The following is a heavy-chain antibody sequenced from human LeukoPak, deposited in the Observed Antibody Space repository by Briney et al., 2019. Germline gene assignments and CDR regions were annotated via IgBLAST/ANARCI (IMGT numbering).Heavy chain of an antibody. CDR2: ISYDGSNE. V-gene: IGHV3-30*04. CDR1: GFTFSTYV. J-gene: IGHJ4*02. D-gene: IGHD3-22*01. Sequence: RAGRSLRLSCAASGFTFSTYVMHWVRQAPGKGLEWVAIISYDGSNEYYADSVKGRFTISRDNSKNTLYLQMNSLRAADTAVYFCARDRSYYSDSGTAYWGQGILVTVSS. CDR3: ARDRSYYSDSGTAY.